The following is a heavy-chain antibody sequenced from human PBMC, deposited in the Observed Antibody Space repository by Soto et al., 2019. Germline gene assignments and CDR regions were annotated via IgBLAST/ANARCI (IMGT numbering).Heavy chain of an antibody. V-gene: IGHV1-46*01. D-gene: IGHD6-13*01. J-gene: IGHJ5*02. CDR2: INPSGTTT. CDR3: ARDYSSSWYRWFNP. Sequence: ASVKVSCKASGYTFTSFYMHWVRQAPGQGLEWMGIINPSGTTTDYAQKFQGRVTMTRDTSTSTYYMELRSLRSDDTAVYYCARDYSSSWYRWFNPWGQGTLVTVSS. CDR1: GYTFTSFY.